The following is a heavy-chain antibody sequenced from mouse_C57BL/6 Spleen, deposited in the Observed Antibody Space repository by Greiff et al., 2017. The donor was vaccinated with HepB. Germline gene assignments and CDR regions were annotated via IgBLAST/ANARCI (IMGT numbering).Heavy chain of an antibody. V-gene: IGHV1-64*01. Sequence: VQLQQPGAELVKPGASVKLSCKASGYTFTSYWMHWVKQRPGQGLEWIGMIHPNSGSTNYNEKFKSKATLTVDKSSSTAYMQLSSLTSEDSAVYYCARNGLWPWFAYWGQGTLVTVSA. CDR1: GYTFTSYW. CDR3: ARNGLWPWFAY. D-gene: IGHD1-1*02. J-gene: IGHJ3*01. CDR2: IHPNSGST.